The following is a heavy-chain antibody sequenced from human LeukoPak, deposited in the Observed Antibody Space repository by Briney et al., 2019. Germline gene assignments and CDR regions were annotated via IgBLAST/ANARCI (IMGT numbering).Heavy chain of an antibody. CDR1: GVTFSSYG. Sequence: GGSLRLSRAASGVTFSSYGLHWVRQAPGRGLEWVAFIRYDGNNKYYADSVKGRFTISRDNSKNTLYLQMNSLRTEDTAVYYCAKGTVGAYEIDYWGQGTLVTVSS. CDR3: AKGTVGAYEIDY. D-gene: IGHD1-26*01. V-gene: IGHV3-30*02. CDR2: IRYDGNNK. J-gene: IGHJ4*02.